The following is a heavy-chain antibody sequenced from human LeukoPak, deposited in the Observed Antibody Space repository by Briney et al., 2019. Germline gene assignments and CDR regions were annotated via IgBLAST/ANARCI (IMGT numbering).Heavy chain of an antibody. CDR1: GFTFSSYA. V-gene: IGHV3-23*01. D-gene: IGHD3-22*01. CDR3: AKDYYYDSGGYPSFDY. Sequence: GGSLRVSCAASGFTFSSYAMSWVRQAPGKGLEWVSAIRGSGGSTYYAGSVKGRFTISRDNSKNTLYLQMNSLRAEDTAVYYCAKDYYYDSGGYPSFDYWGQGTLVTVSS. J-gene: IGHJ4*02. CDR2: IRGSGGST.